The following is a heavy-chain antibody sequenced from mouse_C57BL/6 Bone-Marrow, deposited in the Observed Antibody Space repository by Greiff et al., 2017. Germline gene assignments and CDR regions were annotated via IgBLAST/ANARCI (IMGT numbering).Heavy chain of an antibody. CDR3: ARQGGYYGVYYFDY. CDR1: GYTFTDYY. V-gene: IGHV1-19*01. Sequence: VQLQQSGPVLVKPGASVKMSCKASGYTFTDYYMNWVKQSHGKSLEWIGVINPYNGGTSYNQKFKGKATLTVDKSSSTAYMELNSLTSEDSAVYYCARQGGYYGVYYFDYWGQGTTLTVSS. D-gene: IGHD1-2*01. J-gene: IGHJ2*01. CDR2: INPYNGGT.